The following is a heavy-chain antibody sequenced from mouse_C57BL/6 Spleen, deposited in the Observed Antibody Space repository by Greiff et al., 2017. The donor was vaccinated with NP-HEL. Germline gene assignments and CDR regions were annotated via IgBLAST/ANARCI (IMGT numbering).Heavy chain of an antibody. V-gene: IGHV3-6*01. Sequence: EVQLQESGPGLVKPSQSLSLTCSVTGYSITSGYYWNWIRQFPGNKLEWMGYISYDGSNNYNPSLKNRISITRDTSKNQFFLKLNSVTTEDTATYYCARDRPFAYWGQRTLVTVSA. CDR3: ARDRPFAY. J-gene: IGHJ3*01. CDR1: GYSITSGYY. CDR2: ISYDGSN.